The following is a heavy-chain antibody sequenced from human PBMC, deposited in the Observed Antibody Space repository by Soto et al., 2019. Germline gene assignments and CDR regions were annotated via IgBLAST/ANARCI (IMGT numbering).Heavy chain of an antibody. J-gene: IGHJ6*02. D-gene: IGHD3-9*01. Sequence: VKVSCKASGYTFTSYYMHWVRQAPGQGLEWMGIINPSGGSTSYAQKFQGRVTMTRDTSTSTVYMELSSLRSEDTAVYYCARALYYDILTGYYSPSYYYYGMDVWGQGTTVTVSS. CDR2: INPSGGST. CDR1: GYTFTSYY. CDR3: ARALYYDILTGYYSPSYYYYGMDV. V-gene: IGHV1-46*01.